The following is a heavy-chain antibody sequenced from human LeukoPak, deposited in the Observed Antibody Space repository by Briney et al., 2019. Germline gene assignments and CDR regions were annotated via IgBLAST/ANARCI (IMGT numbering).Heavy chain of an antibody. CDR3: ARLNWDSSGWYYFDY. J-gene: IGHJ4*02. V-gene: IGHV4-61*02. D-gene: IGHD6-19*01. CDR1: GGSISSGSYY. CDR2: IYTSGST. Sequence: SETLSLTCTVSGGSISSGSYYWSWIRQPAGKGLEWIARIYTSGSTNYNPSLKSRVTISVDTSKNQFSLKLSSVTAADTAVYYCARLNWDSSGWYYFDYWGQGTLVTVSS.